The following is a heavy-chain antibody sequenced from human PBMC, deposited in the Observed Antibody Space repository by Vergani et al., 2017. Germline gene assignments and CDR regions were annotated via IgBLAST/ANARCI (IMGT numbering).Heavy chain of an antibody. J-gene: IGHJ4*02. Sequence: QVQLVESGGGVVQPGGSLKISCAASGFTFSSYGMHWVRQAPGRGLEWVTFIQNDGSNKYYVDSVKGRFTISRDNSKNTLYLQMNSLRAEDTAVYYCARELWDYYDSSGYPLDYWGQGTLVTVSS. CDR3: ARELWDYYDSSGYPLDY. V-gene: IGHV3-30*02. D-gene: IGHD3-22*01. CDR1: GFTFSSYG. CDR2: IQNDGSNK.